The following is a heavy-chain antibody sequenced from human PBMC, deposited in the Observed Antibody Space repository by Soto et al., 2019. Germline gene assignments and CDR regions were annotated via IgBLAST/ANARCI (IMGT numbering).Heavy chain of an antibody. V-gene: IGHV4-59*01. CDR3: ARDNSNYLTNWFDP. J-gene: IGHJ5*02. D-gene: IGHD4-4*01. Sequence: RCVRLSLGKGLEWTGYIYYIGSTKYNPSLKSRVTISVDTSRNQVSLRLSSVTAADTAIYYCARDNSNYLTNWFDPWGPGTLVTVS. CDR2: IYYIGST.